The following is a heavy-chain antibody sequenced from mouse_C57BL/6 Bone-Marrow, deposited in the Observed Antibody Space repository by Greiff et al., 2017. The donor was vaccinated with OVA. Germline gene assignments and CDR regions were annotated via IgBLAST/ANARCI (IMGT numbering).Heavy chain of an antibody. V-gene: IGHV5-17*01. Sequence: EVQRVESGGGLVKPGGSLKLSCAASGFTFSDYGMHWVRQAPEKGLEWVAYISSGSSTIYYADTVKGRFTISIDNAKNTLFLQMTSLRSEDTAMYYCARGGDVAWFAYWGQGTLVTVSA. J-gene: IGHJ3*01. CDR3: ARGGDVAWFAY. CDR2: ISSGSSTI. D-gene: IGHD3-3*01. CDR1: GFTFSDYG.